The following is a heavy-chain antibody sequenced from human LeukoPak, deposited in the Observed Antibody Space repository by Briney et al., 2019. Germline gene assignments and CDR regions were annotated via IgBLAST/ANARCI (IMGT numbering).Heavy chain of an antibody. CDR3: ARVDSAEKRDFDY. CDR1: GFTFSNYW. CDR2: IKEGGSEK. V-gene: IGHV3-7*01. D-gene: IGHD3-22*01. J-gene: IGHJ4*02. Sequence: GGSLRLSCAASGFTFSNYWMTWVRQAPGKGLEWVANIKEGGSEKYYVDSVKGRFTISRDKAKNSAFLQMNSLRAEDTAVYYCARVDSAEKRDFDYWGQGTLVTVSS.